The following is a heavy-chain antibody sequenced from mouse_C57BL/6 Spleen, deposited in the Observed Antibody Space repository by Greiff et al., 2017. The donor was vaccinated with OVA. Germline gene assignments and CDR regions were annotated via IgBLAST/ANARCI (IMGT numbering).Heavy chain of an antibody. CDR2: ISYDGSN. CDR1: GYSITSGYY. CDR3: ARDDGYGNYVGFAY. V-gene: IGHV3-6*01. D-gene: IGHD2-1*01. Sequence: EVQVVESGPGLVKPSQSLSLTCSVTGYSITSGYYWNWIRQFPGNKLEWMGYISYDGSNNYNPSLKNRISITRDTSKNQFFLKLNSVTTEDTATYYCARDDGYGNYVGFAYWGQGTLVTVSA. J-gene: IGHJ3*01.